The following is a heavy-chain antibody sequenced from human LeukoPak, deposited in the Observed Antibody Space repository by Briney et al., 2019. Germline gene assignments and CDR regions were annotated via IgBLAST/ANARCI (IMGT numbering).Heavy chain of an antibody. CDR3: ARDYCGGDCYVDY. Sequence: GGSLRLSCAASGFTFSSYWMHWVRQAPGKGLEWVAVIWYDGSSKYYADSVKGRFTISRDNSKKTLYLQMNSLRAEDTAVYYCARDYCGGDCYVDYWGQGTLVTVSS. V-gene: IGHV3-33*08. CDR2: IWYDGSSK. J-gene: IGHJ4*02. CDR1: GFTFSSYW. D-gene: IGHD2-21*02.